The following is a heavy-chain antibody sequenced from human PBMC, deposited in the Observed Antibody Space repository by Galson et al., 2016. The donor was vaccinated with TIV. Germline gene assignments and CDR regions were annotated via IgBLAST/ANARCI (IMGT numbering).Heavy chain of an antibody. V-gene: IGHV3-7*01. CDR1: GFTFAYYW. CDR3: ARDAYYYTQYYYQGMDV. J-gene: IGHJ6*02. D-gene: IGHD3-22*01. CDR2: INQDGSEQ. Sequence: SLRLSCAASGFTFAYYWMTWVRQAPGKGLEWVANINQDGSEQFYVDSVKGRFTISRDNAKNSLYLQMSSLRAEDSALYYCARDAYYYTQYYYQGMDVWGQGTTVTVSS.